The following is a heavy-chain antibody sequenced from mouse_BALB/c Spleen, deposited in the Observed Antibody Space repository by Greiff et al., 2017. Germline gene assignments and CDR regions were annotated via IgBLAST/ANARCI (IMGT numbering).Heavy chain of an antibody. CDR3: ARSLTAMDY. V-gene: IGHV5-17*02. J-gene: IGHJ4*01. D-gene: IGHD4-1*01. CDR1: GFTFSSFG. CDR2: ISSGSSTI. Sequence: DVHLVESGGGLVQPGGSRKLSCAASGFTFSSFGMHWVRQAPEKGLEWVAYISSGSSTIYYADTVKGRFTISRDNPKNTLFLQMTSLRSEDTAMYYCARSLTAMDYWGQGTSVTVSS.